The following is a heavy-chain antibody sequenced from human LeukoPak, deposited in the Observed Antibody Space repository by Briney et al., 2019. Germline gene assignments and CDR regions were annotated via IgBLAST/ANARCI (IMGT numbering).Heavy chain of an antibody. CDR1: GFTFSSYG. D-gene: IGHD3-22*01. Sequence: GGSLRLSCAASGFTFSSYGMHWVHQAPGKGLEWVAFIRYDGSNKYYADSVKGRFTISRDNSKNTLYLQMNSLRPEDSAVHYCAKDGRGSGYFPDYWGQGTLVTVSS. V-gene: IGHV3-30*02. J-gene: IGHJ4*02. CDR3: AKDGRGSGYFPDY. CDR2: IRYDGSNK.